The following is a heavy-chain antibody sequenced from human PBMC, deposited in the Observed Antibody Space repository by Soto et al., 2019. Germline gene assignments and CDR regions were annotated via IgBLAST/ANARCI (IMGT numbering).Heavy chain of an antibody. Sequence: ASVKVSCKASGYTFTSYDINWVRQATGQGLEWMGWMNPNSGNTGYAQKVQGRVTMTRNTSISTAYMELSSLRSEDTAVYYCATYDSSSSVFAFDIWGQGTMVTVSS. CDR3: ATYDSSSSVFAFDI. V-gene: IGHV1-8*01. CDR2: MNPNSGNT. CDR1: GYTFTSYD. D-gene: IGHD6-6*01. J-gene: IGHJ3*02.